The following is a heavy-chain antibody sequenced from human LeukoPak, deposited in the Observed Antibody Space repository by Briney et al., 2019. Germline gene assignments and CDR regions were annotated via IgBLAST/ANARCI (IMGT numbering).Heavy chain of an antibody. CDR1: GGSISSYY. Sequence: PSETLSLTCTVSGGSISSYYWSRIRQPPGKGLEWIGYVYYSGSTNYNPSLRSRVTISVDTSKNQFSLKLSSVTAADTAAYYCARDLVNWGSGFGYWGQGTLVTVSS. J-gene: IGHJ4*02. V-gene: IGHV4-59*12. CDR3: ARDLVNWGSGFGY. CDR2: VYYSGST. D-gene: IGHD7-27*01.